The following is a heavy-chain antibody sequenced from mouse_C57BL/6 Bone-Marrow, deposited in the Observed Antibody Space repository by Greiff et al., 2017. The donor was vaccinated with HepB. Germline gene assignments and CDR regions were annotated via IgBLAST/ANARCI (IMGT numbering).Heavy chain of an antibody. V-gene: IGHV1-55*01. J-gene: IGHJ3*01. CDR2: IYPGSGST. CDR1: GYTFTSYW. CDR3: AREENSAGYVAWFAY. D-gene: IGHD3-2*02. Sequence: VQLQQPGAELVKPGASVKMSCKASGYTFTSYWITWVKQRPGQGLEWIGDIYPGSGSTNYNEKFKSKATLTVDTSSSTAYMQLSSLTSEYSAVYYCAREENSAGYVAWFAYWGQGTLVTVSA.